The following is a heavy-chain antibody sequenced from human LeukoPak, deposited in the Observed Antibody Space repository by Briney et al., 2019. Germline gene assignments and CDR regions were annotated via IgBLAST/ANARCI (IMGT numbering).Heavy chain of an antibody. CDR3: YHVDTAMVEY. D-gene: IGHD5-18*01. CDR2: IIPIFGTA. CDR1: GGTFSSYA. J-gene: IGHJ4*02. Sequence: SVKVSCKAPGGTFSSYAISWARQAPGQGLEWMGGIIPIFGTANYAQKFQGRVTITTDESTSTAYMELSSLRSEDTAVYYCYHVDTAMVEYWGQGTLVTVSS. V-gene: IGHV1-69*05.